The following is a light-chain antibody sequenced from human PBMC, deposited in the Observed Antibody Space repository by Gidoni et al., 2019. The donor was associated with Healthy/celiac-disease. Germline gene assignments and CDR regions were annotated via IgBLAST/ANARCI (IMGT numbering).Light chain of an antibody. J-gene: IGKJ1*01. V-gene: IGKV1-39*01. CDR3: QQSDSTPWT. CDR2: AAS. Sequence: DIQRTQSPSSLSASVGDRVTITCRASQSISSYLNWYQQKPGKAPKLLIYAASSLQSGVPSRFSGSGSGTDFTLTISSLQPEDFATYYCQQSDSTPWTFGQGTKVEIK. CDR1: QSISSY.